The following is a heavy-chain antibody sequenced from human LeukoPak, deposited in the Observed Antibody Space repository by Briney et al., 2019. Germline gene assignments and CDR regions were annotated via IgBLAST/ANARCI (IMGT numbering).Heavy chain of an antibody. V-gene: IGHV3-30*02. J-gene: IGHJ4*02. CDR2: IQDVENEE. Sequence: PGGSLRLSCAASGFTFSSYGMHWARQAPGKGLEWVTFIQDVENEEHYADSVRGRFTISRDNSKNTLYLQMNNLRAEDTAVYYCAKMGLGIWGGNPLYWGQGALVTVSS. D-gene: IGHD4-23*01. CDR1: GFTFSSYG. CDR3: AKMGLGIWGGNPLY.